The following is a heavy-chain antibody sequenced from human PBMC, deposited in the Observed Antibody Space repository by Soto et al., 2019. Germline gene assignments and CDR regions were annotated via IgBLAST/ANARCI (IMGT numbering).Heavy chain of an antibody. V-gene: IGHV1-69*12. CDR3: ARDNVRLQLGGNYYSILDV. Sequence: QVQLVQSGAEMKEPGSSVKVSCKTSGATFSSSAISWLRQAPGQGLEWMGGFIPLFRTPDYAQKFQGRVTIAANESTSTAYMELSSLRSEDTAVYYCARDNVRLQLGGNYYSILDVWGQVTTITVSS. J-gene: IGHJ6*02. D-gene: IGHD4-4*01. CDR1: GATFSSSA. CDR2: FIPLFRTP.